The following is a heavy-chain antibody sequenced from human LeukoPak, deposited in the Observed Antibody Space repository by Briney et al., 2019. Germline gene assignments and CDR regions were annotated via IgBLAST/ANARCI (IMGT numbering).Heavy chain of an antibody. J-gene: IGHJ3*02. D-gene: IGHD3-3*01. CDR1: GYTFTGYY. Sequence: ASVKVSCKASGYTFTGYYMHWVRQAPGQGLEWMGWINPNSGGTNYAQKFQGRVTMARDTSISTAYMELSRLRFDDTAVYYCARFRAYDFWSGYYALDAFDIWGQGTMVTVSS. V-gene: IGHV1-2*02. CDR3: ARFRAYDFWSGYYALDAFDI. CDR2: INPNSGGT.